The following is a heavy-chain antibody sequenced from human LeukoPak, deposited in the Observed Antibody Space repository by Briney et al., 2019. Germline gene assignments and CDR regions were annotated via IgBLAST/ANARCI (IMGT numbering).Heavy chain of an antibody. CDR3: AKAIYSSSRMDV. CDR2: ISGNGGNT. Sequence: GGSLRLSCAASGFTFSTFAMSWVRQAPGKGLEWVSGISGNGGNTYYADSVRGRFTISRDNSKNTLYLQMNSLRAEDTAVYYCAKAIYSSSRMDVWGQGTTVTVSS. J-gene: IGHJ6*02. D-gene: IGHD6-13*01. V-gene: IGHV3-23*01. CDR1: GFTFSTFA.